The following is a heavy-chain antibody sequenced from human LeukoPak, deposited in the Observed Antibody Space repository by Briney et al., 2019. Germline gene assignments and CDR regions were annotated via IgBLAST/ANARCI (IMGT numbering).Heavy chain of an antibody. J-gene: IGHJ4*02. CDR3: ARGSIDWQAVAFDY. V-gene: IGHV3-30*04. CDR1: GSTFSSYT. D-gene: IGHD2-21*01. Sequence: GRSLRLSCAASGSTFSSYTMHWVRQAPGKGLEWVALISYDGTNKDYADSVKGRFTISRDNSKNTLFLQMNSLRSEDTAVYYCARGSIDWQAVAFDYWGQGTLVTVSS. CDR2: ISYDGTNK.